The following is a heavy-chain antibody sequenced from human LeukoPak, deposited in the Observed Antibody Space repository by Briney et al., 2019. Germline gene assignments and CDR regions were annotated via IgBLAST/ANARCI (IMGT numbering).Heavy chain of an antibody. CDR1: GGSFSGYY. CDR3: ARASGSLSVGGAFDI. CDR2: INHSGST. V-gene: IGHV4-34*01. J-gene: IGHJ3*02. D-gene: IGHD6-6*01. Sequence: SETLSLTCAVYGGSFSGYYWSWIRQPPGKGLEWIGEINHSGSTNYNPSLKSRVTISVDTSKNQFSLKLSSVTAADTAVYYCARASGSLSVGGAFDIWGQGTMVTVSS.